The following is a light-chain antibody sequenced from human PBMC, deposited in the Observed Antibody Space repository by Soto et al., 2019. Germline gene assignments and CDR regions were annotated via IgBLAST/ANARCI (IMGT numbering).Light chain of an antibody. J-gene: IGKJ3*01. V-gene: IGKV1-39*01. CDR2: VAS. Sequence: DIQMTQSPSSLSASVGDRVTITCRASQTIGTYLNWYQQTPGKAPKLLIYVASSLQSGVPSRFSGRGSGTDFTLTISSLQHEDFATYYCQQSFTTPLTFGPGTKVDIK. CDR1: QTIGTY. CDR3: QQSFTTPLT.